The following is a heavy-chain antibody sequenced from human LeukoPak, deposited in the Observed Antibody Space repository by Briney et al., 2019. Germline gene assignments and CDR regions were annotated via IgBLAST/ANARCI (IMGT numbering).Heavy chain of an antibody. CDR3: ARERSGSYFPRRSWFDP. CDR1: GYSITTSGSYY. CDR2: FYHGGTT. J-gene: IGHJ5*02. D-gene: IGHD1-26*01. V-gene: IGHV4-38-2*02. Sequence: SETLSLTCTVSGYSITTSGSYYWAWIRQPPGKGLAWIGDFYHGGTTYYNASLKSRVTMSVDTSKNHFSLKLSSVTAADTAVYYWARERSGSYFPRRSWFDPWGQGTLVTVSS.